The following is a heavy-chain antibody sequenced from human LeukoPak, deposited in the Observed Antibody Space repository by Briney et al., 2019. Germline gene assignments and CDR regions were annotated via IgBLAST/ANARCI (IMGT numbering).Heavy chain of an antibody. J-gene: IGHJ3*02. CDR3: ARTAEVSGSYRACDI. V-gene: IGHV4-4*07. CDR1: GGSISSYY. Sequence: SVTLSLTCTVSGGSISSYYWSWIRQPAGKGLEWIWRNHSSGGTNYNPSLDSRVSMSVDTSKNQFSLKLSSVTAADAAVYYCARTAEVSGSYRACDIWGQGTMVTVSS. D-gene: IGHD3-16*02. CDR2: NHSSGGT.